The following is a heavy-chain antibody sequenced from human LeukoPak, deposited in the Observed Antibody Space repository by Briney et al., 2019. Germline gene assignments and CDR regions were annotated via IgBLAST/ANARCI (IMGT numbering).Heavy chain of an antibody. V-gene: IGHV1-69*05. CDR2: VIPIFGTA. CDR1: GDTFSSYG. J-gene: IGHJ3*02. D-gene: IGHD5-12*01. Sequence: SVKVSCKASGDTFSSYGVSWVRQAPGQGLEWMGRVIPIFGTANYAQRFQGRVTITTDESTSTAYMELSSLRSEDTAVYYCARDSGTPYDYDAFDIWGQGTMVTVSS. CDR3: ARDSGTPYDYDAFDI.